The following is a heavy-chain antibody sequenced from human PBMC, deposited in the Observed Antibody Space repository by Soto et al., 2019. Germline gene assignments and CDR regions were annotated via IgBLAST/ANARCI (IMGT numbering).Heavy chain of an antibody. J-gene: IGHJ6*02. CDR2: ISGSGGIT. CDR1: GFTFSSYA. CDR3: AKDRRYSSTYYYAMDV. V-gene: IGHV3-23*01. Sequence: EVQLLESGGDLVQPGGSLRLSCAASGFTFSSYAMSWVRQAPGKGLEWVSAISGSGGITYYADSVKGRFTISRDNSKHTLYLQMNSLRAEDTAVYYCAKDRRYSSTYYYAMDVWGQGTTVTVSS. D-gene: IGHD6-19*01.